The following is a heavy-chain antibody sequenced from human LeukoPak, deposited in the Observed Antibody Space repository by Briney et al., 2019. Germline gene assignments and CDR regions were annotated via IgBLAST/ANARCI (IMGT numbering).Heavy chain of an antibody. D-gene: IGHD2-21*02. CDR2: FDPEDGET. V-gene: IGHV1-24*01. CDR3: ATGAAYCGGDCYSRWFDP. CDR1: GYTLTELS. J-gene: IGHJ5*02. Sequence: ASVKVSCKVSGYTLTELSMHWVRQAPGKGLEWMGGFDPEDGETIYAQKFQGRVTMTGDTSTDTAYMELSSLRSEDTAVYYCATGAAYCGGDCYSRWFDPWGQGTLVTVSS.